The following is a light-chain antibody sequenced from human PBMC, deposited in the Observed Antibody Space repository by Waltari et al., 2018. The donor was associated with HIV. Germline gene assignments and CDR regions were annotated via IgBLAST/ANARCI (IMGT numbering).Light chain of an antibody. CDR1: ELTTKY. CDR2: KDT. J-gene: IGLJ3*02. V-gene: IGLV3-25*03. CDR3: QSTDRSGTWV. Sequence: YELTQPPSVSVSPGQTARITCSGSELTTKYSHWFRQKPGQPPILLIYKDTERPSGISQRFSASKSGTTVTLTINEVQAEDEADYLCQSTDRSGTWVFGGGTRLAVL.